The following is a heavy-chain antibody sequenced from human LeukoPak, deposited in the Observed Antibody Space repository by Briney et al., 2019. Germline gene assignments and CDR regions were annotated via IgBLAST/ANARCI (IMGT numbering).Heavy chain of an antibody. Sequence: ASVKVSCKASGNTFIDYYMHWVRQAPGQGLEWVGRINPNSGGTNYAQKFQGRVTMTIDTSINTSYMELNRLTSDDTAVYYCARDRLRLLEFGQDKPNWFDPWGQGPLVTVSS. D-gene: IGHD3-3*01. V-gene: IGHV1-2*06. J-gene: IGHJ5*02. CDR2: INPNSGGT. CDR3: ARDRLRLLEFGQDKPNWFDP. CDR1: GNTFIDYY.